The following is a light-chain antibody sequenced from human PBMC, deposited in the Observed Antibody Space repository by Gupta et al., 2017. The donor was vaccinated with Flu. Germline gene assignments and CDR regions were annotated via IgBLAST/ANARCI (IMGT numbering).Light chain of an antibody. CDR3: AAWDDSLSVV. J-gene: IGLJ2*01. V-gene: IGLV1-47*01. CDR1: RSNIGSNY. CDR2: RNN. Sequence: QSVLTQPPSASGTPGQRVTISCSGSRSNIGSNYVYWYQQPPGTAPKLLIYRNNQRPAGVPDRFSGSKAGTAASLAISGLRAEEEADYYCAAWDDSLSVVFGGGTKLTVL.